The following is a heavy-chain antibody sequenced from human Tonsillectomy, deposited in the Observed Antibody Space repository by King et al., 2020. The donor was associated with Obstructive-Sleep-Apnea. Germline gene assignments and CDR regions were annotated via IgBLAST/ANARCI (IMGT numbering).Heavy chain of an antibody. CDR2: VTGRSSYI. CDR1: GFIFSSYN. J-gene: IGHJ3*02. Sequence: VQLVESGGGLVKPGGSLRLSCVASGFIFSSYNMNWVRQAPGKGLKWVSSVTGRSSYIYYADSVKGRFTISRDNAKNSLYLQMNSLRAEDTAVYYCARELWFGESKGHDAFDIWGQGTMVTVSS. CDR3: ARELWFGESKGHDAFDI. D-gene: IGHD3-10*01. V-gene: IGHV3-21*01.